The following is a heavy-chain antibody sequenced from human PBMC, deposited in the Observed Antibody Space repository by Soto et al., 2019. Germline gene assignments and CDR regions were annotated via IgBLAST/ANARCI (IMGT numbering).Heavy chain of an antibody. CDR3: ARDVLHYYYYYYMDV. CDR2: INAGNGNT. J-gene: IGHJ6*03. Sequence: ASVKVSCKASGYTFTSYAMHWVRQAPGQRLEWMGWINAGNGNTKYSQKFQGRVTITRDTSASTAYMELSSLRSEDTAVYYCARDVLHYYYYYYMDVWGKGTTVTVSS. CDR1: GYTFTSYA. V-gene: IGHV1-3*01.